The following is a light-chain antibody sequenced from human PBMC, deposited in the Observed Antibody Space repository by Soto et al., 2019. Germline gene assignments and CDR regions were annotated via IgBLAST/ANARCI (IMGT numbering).Light chain of an antibody. CDR3: LQDYNYPLT. CDR2: AAS. CDR1: LGIRND. J-gene: IGKJ4*01. V-gene: IGKV1-6*02. Sequence: AIQLTQSPSSLSASIGDRVNITCRASLGIRNDLGWYQEKPGEAPRLLVYAASTLQSGVPSRFSGRGSGTEFTLTISSLQLEDFGTYYCLQDYNYPLTFGGGTRLEI.